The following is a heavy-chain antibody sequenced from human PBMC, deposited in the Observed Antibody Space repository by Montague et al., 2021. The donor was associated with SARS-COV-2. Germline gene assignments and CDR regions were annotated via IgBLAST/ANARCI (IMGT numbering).Heavy chain of an antibody. D-gene: IGHD5-18*01. CDR2: IKQDGSEK. CDR1: GFTFSSYW. J-gene: IGHJ6*02. Sequence: SLRLSCAASGFTFSSYWMSWVRQAPGKGLEWVANIKQDGSEKYYVDSVKRRFTISRDNAKNSLYLQMNSLRAEDTAVYYCARESGDTAMVGGMDVWGQGTTVTVSS. V-gene: IGHV3-7*03. CDR3: ARESGDTAMVGGMDV.